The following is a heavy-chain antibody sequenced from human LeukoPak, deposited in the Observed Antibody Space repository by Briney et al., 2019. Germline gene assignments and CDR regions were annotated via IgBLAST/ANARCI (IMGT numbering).Heavy chain of an antibody. CDR2: IYTSGST. Sequence: SETLSLTCTVSGNSFGDYYWSWIRQSAGKGLEWIGRIYTSGSTTYNPSLKSRVTMSVDTSKSQFSLNLMSVTAADTAVYYCTRDTGTTGEVKFDPWGQGTLVTVSS. CDR1: GNSFGDYY. V-gene: IGHV4-4*07. CDR3: TRDTGTTGEVKFDP. J-gene: IGHJ5*02. D-gene: IGHD4-17*01.